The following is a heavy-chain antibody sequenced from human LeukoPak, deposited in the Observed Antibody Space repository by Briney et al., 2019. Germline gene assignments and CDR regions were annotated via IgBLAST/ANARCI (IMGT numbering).Heavy chain of an antibody. CDR2: ISGSVGST. D-gene: IGHD6-13*01. CDR3: AKSRGSSWTYDAFDI. V-gene: IGHV3-23*01. Sequence: GGSLRLSCAASGFTFSSYAMSWVRQAPGKGLEWVSAISGSVGSTYYADSVKGRFTISRDNSKNTLYLQMNSLRAEDTAVYYCAKSRGSSWTYDAFDIWGQGTMVTVSS. CDR1: GFTFSSYA. J-gene: IGHJ3*02.